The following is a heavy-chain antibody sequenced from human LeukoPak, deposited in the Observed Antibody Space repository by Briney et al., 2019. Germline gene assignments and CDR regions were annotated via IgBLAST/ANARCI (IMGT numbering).Heavy chain of an antibody. D-gene: IGHD1-26*01. Sequence: SETLSLTCTVSGGSISSSGYYWGWVRRPPGKGLEWIGSIYNSGSTYYNPSLKSRVTISVDTSKNQFSLKVSSVTAADTAVYYCARGPSLGAHLDYWGQGTLVTVSS. V-gene: IGHV4-39*07. CDR3: ARGPSLGAHLDY. J-gene: IGHJ4*02. CDR1: GGSISSSGYY. CDR2: IYNSGST.